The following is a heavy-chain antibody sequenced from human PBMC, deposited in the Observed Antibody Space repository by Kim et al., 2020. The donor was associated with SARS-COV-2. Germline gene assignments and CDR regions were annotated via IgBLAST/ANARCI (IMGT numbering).Heavy chain of an antibody. D-gene: IGHD2-15*01. CDR3: ARITDYYSGY. Sequence: STYYNPSRKSRVIISVDTSKNQFSLKLNSVTAADTAVYYCARITDYYSGYWGQGTLVTVSS. CDR2: ST. J-gene: IGHJ4*02. V-gene: IGHV4-39*01.